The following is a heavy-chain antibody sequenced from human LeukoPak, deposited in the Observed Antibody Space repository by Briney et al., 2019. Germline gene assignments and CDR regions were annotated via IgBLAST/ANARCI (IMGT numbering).Heavy chain of an antibody. Sequence: SETLSLTCTLSGGPIRRSPASWTRHPAGKRLESIGHIYTSGSTNYNPSLKSRVTMTVATSKNQFSLKLSSVTAADTAVYYCARDGIVVVPAAIPHYYYYGMDVWGQGTTVTVSS. CDR2: IYTSGST. CDR3: ARDGIVVVPAAIPHYYYYGMDV. J-gene: IGHJ6*02. V-gene: IGHV4-4*07. CDR1: GGPIRRSP. D-gene: IGHD2-2*02.